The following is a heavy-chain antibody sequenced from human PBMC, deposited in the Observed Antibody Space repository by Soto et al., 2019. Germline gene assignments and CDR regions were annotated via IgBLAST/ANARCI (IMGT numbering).Heavy chain of an antibody. CDR2: IHSGGST. D-gene: IGHD3-16*01. CDR3: ARVPAPDGGD. V-gene: IGHV3-66*01. J-gene: IGHJ4*02. Sequence: EVLLVESGGGLVQPGGSLRLSCAASGFTVGTNYMTWVRQAPGKGLEWVSVIHSGGSTYYADFVKGRFTISRDNSKNTLYLQINSLRPEDTAVYYCARVPAPDGGDWGQGTLVTVSS. CDR1: GFTVGTNY.